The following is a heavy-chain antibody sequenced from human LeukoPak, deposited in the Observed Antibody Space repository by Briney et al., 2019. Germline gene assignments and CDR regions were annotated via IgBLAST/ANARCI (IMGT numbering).Heavy chain of an antibody. CDR1: GFTFSSYS. J-gene: IGHJ4*02. Sequence: PGGSLRLSCAASGFTFSSYSMNWVRQAPGKGLEWIGEINHSGSTNYNPSLKSRVTISVDTSKNQFSLKLSSVTAADTAVYYCARAGMVRGVIFPPTRWGQGTLVTVSS. D-gene: IGHD3-10*01. CDR2: INHSGST. CDR3: ARAGMVRGVIFPPTR. V-gene: IGHV4-34*01.